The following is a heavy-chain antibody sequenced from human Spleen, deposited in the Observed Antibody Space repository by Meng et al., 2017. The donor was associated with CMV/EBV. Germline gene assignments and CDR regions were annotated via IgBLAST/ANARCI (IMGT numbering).Heavy chain of an antibody. CDR1: GLNFGSYS. CDR2: ISGSGGRT. D-gene: IGHD2-2*01. J-gene: IGHJ5*02. Sequence: GGSLRLSCAASGLNFGSYSMNWVRQVPGKGLEWVSAISGSGGRTHYADSVKGRFTISRDNSKNTLYLQMNSLRAGDTAVYYCAKGAGGYQLLDWFDPWGQGTLVTVSS. CDR3: AKGAGGYQLLDWFDP. V-gene: IGHV3-23*01.